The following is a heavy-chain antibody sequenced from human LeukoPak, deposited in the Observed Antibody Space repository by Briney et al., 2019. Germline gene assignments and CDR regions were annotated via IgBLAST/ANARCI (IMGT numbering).Heavy chain of an antibody. CDR1: GFTFSSYG. V-gene: IGHV3-30*03. CDR3: ASLGYTY. D-gene: IGHD5-18*01. Sequence: GGSLRLSCAASGFTFSSYGMHWVRQPQGEGLEWVAVISYDGSKKYSAESVKGRFTISRDNSKNTLYLQMNSLRAEDTAVYYCASLGYTYWGQGTLVTVSS. J-gene: IGHJ4*02. CDR2: ISYDGSKK.